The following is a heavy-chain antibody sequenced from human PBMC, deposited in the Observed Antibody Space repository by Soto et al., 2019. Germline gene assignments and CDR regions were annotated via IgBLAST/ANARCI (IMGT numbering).Heavy chain of an antibody. Sequence: GGSLRLSCAASGFTFSSYWMHWVRQAPGKGLVWVSRISSDGSSTNYADSVKGRFTTSRDNSKNTLYLQMNSLRAEDTAVYYCARGRGYSSSWSIYYFDFWGQGTQVTVSS. CDR1: GFTFSSYW. CDR3: ARGRGYSSSWSIYYFDF. CDR2: ISSDGSST. J-gene: IGHJ4*02. V-gene: IGHV3-74*01. D-gene: IGHD6-13*01.